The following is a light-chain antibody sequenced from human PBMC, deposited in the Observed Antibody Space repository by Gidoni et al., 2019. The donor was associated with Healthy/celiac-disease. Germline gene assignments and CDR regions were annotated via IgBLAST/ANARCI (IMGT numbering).Light chain of an antibody. J-gene: IGKJ1*01. Sequence: AIRITQSPSSLSASTGDRVTITCRVSQGISSYLAWYQQKPGKAPQLLIYAASPLQSGVPSRFSGSVSVTDFTLTISCLQSEDFATYYCQQYYSYPWTFGQGTKVEIK. CDR1: QGISSY. V-gene: IGKV1-8*01. CDR2: AAS. CDR3: QQYYSYPWT.